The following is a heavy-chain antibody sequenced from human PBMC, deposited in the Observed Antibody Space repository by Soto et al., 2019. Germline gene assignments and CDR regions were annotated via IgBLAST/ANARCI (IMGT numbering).Heavy chain of an antibody. CDR3: ANAGGLSGSYYISSSYYFDY. CDR2: ISYDGSNT. J-gene: IGHJ4*02. V-gene: IGHV3-30*18. CDR1: GFTFSSYG. Sequence: QVQLVESGGGVVQPGRSLRLSCVASGFTFSSYGMHWVRQAPGKGLEWVAIISYDGSNTYYADSVKGRFTISRDNSKHTLYLQMNSLRAENTSVYYCANAGGLSGSYYISSSYYFDYWGQGTLVTVSS. D-gene: IGHD1-26*01.